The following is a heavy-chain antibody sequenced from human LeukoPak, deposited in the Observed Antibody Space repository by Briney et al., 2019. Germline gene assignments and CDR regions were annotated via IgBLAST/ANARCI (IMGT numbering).Heavy chain of an antibody. CDR2: ISGSGGST. CDR3: AKVPEMATTGFDY. V-gene: IGHV3-23*01. CDR1: GFTFSSYA. Sequence: AGSLRLSCAASGFTFSSYARSWVRQPPGKGLEWVSAISGSGGSTYYADSVKGRFTISTDNSKNTLYLQMNSLRAEDTDVYYCAKVPEMATTGFDYWGQGTLVTVSA. J-gene: IGHJ4*02. D-gene: IGHD5-24*01.